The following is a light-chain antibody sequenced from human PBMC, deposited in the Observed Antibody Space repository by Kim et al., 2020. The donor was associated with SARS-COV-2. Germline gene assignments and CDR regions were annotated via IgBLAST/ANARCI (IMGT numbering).Light chain of an antibody. CDR1: NLQFEY. Sequence: VSPEEAATIRCTGDNLQFEYFCCYQRTAGHSPVLVLYRDNKRPSGIPQRFSGSNSGNTATLTISGTQAMDEADYYCQVWDNSLGVFGAGTQLTVL. CDR3: QVWDNSLGV. CDR2: RDN. V-gene: IGLV3-1*01. J-gene: IGLJ2*01.